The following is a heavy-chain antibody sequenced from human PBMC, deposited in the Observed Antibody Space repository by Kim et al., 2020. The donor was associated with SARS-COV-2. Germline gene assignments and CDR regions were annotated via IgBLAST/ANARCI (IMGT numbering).Heavy chain of an antibody. V-gene: IGHV3-73*01. J-gene: IGHJ6*02. CDR2: IRTKAGSYAT. CDR3: TAPKDV. CDR1: GFSFSGSN. Sequence: GGSLRLSCAAYGFSFSGSNIHWVRQASGKGLEWVARIRTKAGSYATAYSASVKGRFIISRDDSKNTAYLQMDSLKTEDTARYYCTAPKDVWGQGTTVTVSS.